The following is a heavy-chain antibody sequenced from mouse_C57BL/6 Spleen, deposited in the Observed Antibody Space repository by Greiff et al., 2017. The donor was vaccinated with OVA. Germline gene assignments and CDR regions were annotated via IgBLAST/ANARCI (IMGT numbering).Heavy chain of an antibody. V-gene: IGHV14-2*01. Sequence: VQLQQSGAELVKPGASVKLSCTASGFNIKDYYMHWVKQRTEQGLEWIGRIDPEDGETKYAPNFQGKATITADTSSNTAYLQLSSLTSEDTAVYYCARVYSNYDLAWFAYWGQGTLVTVSA. CDR2: IDPEDGET. CDR1: GFNIKDYY. J-gene: IGHJ3*01. D-gene: IGHD2-5*01. CDR3: ARVYSNYDLAWFAY.